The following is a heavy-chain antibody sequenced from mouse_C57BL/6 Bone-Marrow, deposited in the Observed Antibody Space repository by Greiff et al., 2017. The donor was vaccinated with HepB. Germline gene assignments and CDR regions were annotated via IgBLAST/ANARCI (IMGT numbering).Heavy chain of an antibody. Sequence: VQLQQSGAELVRPGTSVKLSCKASGYTFTSYWMHWVKQRPGQGLEWIGVIDPSDSYTNYNQKFKGKATLTVDTSSSTAYMQLSSLTSEDSAVYYCARGYGSSYGCYFDYWGQGTTLTVSS. CDR3: ARGYGSSYGCYFDY. D-gene: IGHD1-1*01. CDR1: GYTFTSYW. V-gene: IGHV1-59*01. CDR2: IDPSDSYT. J-gene: IGHJ2*01.